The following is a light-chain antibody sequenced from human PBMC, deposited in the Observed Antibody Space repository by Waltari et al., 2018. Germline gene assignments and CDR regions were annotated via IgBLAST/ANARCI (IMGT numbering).Light chain of an antibody. Sequence: QSVLTQPPSVSGAPGQRITISCTGTSSNIGAGYDVHWYLQLPGTAPKLLILGNNNRPSGVPDLFSASKSDTSASLAITGLQAEDEADYYCQSYDSSLSGVLFGGGTKLTVL. CDR3: QSYDSSLSGVL. J-gene: IGLJ2*01. CDR1: SSNIGAGYD. CDR2: GNN. V-gene: IGLV1-40*01.